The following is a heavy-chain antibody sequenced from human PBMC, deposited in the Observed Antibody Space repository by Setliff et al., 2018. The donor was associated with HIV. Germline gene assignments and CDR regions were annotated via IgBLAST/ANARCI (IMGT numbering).Heavy chain of an antibody. V-gene: IGHV4-34*01. CDR2: INHSGST. CDR1: GASFSGYY. D-gene: IGHD2-8*01. Sequence: PSETLSLTCAVYGASFSGYYWSWIRQPPGKGLEWIGEINHSGSTNYNPSLKSRVTISVDTSKNQFFLKLSSVTAADTAVYYCARAGARVYAIDAFDIWGQGTMVTVSS. J-gene: IGHJ3*02. CDR3: ARAGARVYAIDAFDI.